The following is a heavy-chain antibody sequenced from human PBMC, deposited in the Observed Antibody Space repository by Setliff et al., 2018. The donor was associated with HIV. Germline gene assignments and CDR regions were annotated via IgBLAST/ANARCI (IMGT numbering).Heavy chain of an antibody. J-gene: IGHJ3*01. V-gene: IGHV4-59*08. Sequence: SETLSLTCTVSGDSTSTYYWNWIRQSPGKGLEWIGFGHHSGSSFYNPSLNRRVSISVDTAESQFILKLTSVTATDTAVYYCARWGEPALKAFDVWGRGTMVTVSS. CDR1: GDSTSTYY. CDR3: ARWGEPALKAFDV. CDR2: GHHSGSS. D-gene: IGHD3-16*01.